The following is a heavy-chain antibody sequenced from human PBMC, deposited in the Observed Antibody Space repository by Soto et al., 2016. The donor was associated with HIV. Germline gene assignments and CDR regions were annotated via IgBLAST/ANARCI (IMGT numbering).Heavy chain of an antibody. V-gene: IGHV1-69*01. CDR2: IIPMFDTT. CDR3: ARDRVADTVTVLYYFDY. J-gene: IGHJ4*02. D-gene: IGHD5-18*01. Sequence: QVQLVQSGAEVKKPASSVKVSCKASGGTFSNYAVSWVRQAPGQGLEWMGGIIPMFDTTNYAQKFQGRVTITADESTSTVYMELISLRSEDTAVYYCARDRVADTVTVLYYFDYWGQGTLVTVSS. CDR1: GGTFSNYA.